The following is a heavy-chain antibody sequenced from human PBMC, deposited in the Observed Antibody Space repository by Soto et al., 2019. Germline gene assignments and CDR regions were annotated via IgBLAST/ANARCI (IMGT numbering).Heavy chain of an antibody. J-gene: IGHJ5*02. CDR2: INPNSGGT. V-gene: IGHV1-2*02. Sequence: ASVKVSCKASGYTFTGYYMHWVRQAPEQGLEWMGWINPNSGGTNYAQKFQGRVTMTRDTSISTAYMELSRLRSDDTAVYYCARGGITMIVVGENWFDPWGQGTLVTVSS. CDR1: GYTFTGYY. CDR3: ARGGITMIVVGENWFDP. D-gene: IGHD3-22*01.